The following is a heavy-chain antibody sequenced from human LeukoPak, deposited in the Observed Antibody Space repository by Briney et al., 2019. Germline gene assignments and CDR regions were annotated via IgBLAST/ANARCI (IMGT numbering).Heavy chain of an antibody. Sequence: ASVKVSCKAFGYTFTNYGISWVRQAPGQGLEWMGWISAYNGHTNYAQKFQGRVTMTRDTSISTAYMELSRLRSDDTAVYYCARATEADYGDYWGQGTLVTVSS. CDR3: ARATEADYGDY. J-gene: IGHJ4*02. CDR2: ISAYNGHT. CDR1: GYTFTNYG. V-gene: IGHV1-18*01.